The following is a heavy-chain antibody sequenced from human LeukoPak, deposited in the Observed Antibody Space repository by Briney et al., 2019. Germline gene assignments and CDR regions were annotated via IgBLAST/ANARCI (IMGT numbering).Heavy chain of an antibody. J-gene: IGHJ4*02. V-gene: IGHV4-59*12. CDR2: IYYSGST. CDR3: ARDLREGYYFDY. D-gene: IGHD5-24*01. Sequence: SETLSLTCTVSGGSISSYYWSWIRQPPGKGLEWIGYIYYSGSTNYNPSLKSRVTISVDTSKNQFSLKLSSVTAADTAVYYCARDLREGYYFDYWGQGTLVTVSS. CDR1: GGSISSYY.